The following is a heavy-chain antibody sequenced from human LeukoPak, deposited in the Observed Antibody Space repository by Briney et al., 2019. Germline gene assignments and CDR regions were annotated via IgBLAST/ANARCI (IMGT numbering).Heavy chain of an antibody. Sequence: SGGSLRLSCAVSGFTFSSYAMNWVLQAPGKGLEWVSAISGSGGSTYYADSVKGRFAISRDNSKNTLYLQMNSLRVEDTAVYHCAIDHDYWGQGTLVTVSS. V-gene: IGHV3-23*01. J-gene: IGHJ4*02. CDR1: GFTFSSYA. CDR2: ISGSGGST. CDR3: AIDHDY.